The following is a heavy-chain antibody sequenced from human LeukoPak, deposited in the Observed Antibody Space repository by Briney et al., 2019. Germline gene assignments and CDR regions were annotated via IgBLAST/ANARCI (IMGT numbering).Heavy chain of an antibody. CDR3: ARDDGRRDRTMYDAFDI. D-gene: IGHD1/OR15-1a*01. Sequence: SETLSLTCTVSGGSISSYYWSWIRQPAGKGLEWIGRIYSSRSTNYNPSLKSRVTMSVDTSKNQFSLKLNFLTAADTAVYYCARDDGRRDRTMYDAFDIWGQGTMVTVSS. J-gene: IGHJ3*02. V-gene: IGHV4-4*07. CDR1: GGSISSYY. CDR2: IYSSRST.